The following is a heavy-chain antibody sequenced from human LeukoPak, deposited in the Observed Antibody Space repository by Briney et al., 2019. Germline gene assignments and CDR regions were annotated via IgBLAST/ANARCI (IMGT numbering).Heavy chain of an antibody. V-gene: IGHV3-23*01. D-gene: IGHD1-20*01. CDR2: ISRGGGGST. CDR3: AREIRYNWNYVDY. CDR1: GFTFSTYD. Sequence: PGGSLRLSCAATGFTFSTYDMSWVRQAPGKGLECVASISRGGGGSTYYADSVKGRFTISRDNSKNTLYLQMNSLRAEDTAVYYCAREIRYNWNYVDYWGQGTLVTVSS. J-gene: IGHJ4*02.